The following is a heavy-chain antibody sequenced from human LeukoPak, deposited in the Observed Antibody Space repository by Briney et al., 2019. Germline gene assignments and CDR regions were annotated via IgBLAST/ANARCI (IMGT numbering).Heavy chain of an antibody. CDR3: AKASSITIFGVISPVDY. CDR1: GFTFSSYA. J-gene: IGHJ4*02. D-gene: IGHD3-3*01. CDR2: ISDSGDNT. V-gene: IGHV3-23*01. Sequence: GGSLRLSCVASGFTFSSYAMSWVRQAPGKGLEWVSTISDSGDNTYYADSVKGRFTISRDNSKNTLYLQMNSLRAEDTAVYYCAKASSITIFGVISPVDYWGQGTLVTVSS.